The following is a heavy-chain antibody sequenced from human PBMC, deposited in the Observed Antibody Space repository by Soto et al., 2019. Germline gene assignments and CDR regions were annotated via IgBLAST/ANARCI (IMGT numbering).Heavy chain of an antibody. CDR2: ISSRSSYI. D-gene: IGHD3-3*01. CDR1: GFTFSSYS. J-gene: IGHJ6*02. V-gene: IGHV3-21*01. CDR3: ARDLTYYDFWSGPERYYGLDV. Sequence: PGGSLRLSCAASGFTFSSYSMHWVRQAPGKGLEWVSSISSRSSYIYYADSVNGRFTISIDNPKNSLYLQMNSLRAEDTAVYYCARDLTYYDFWSGPERYYGLDVWGQGTTVPVSS.